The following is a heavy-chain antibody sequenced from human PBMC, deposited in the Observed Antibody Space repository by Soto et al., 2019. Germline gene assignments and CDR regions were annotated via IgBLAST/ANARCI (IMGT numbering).Heavy chain of an antibody. CDR3: ARDTADFWSGYYPTFDY. CDR1: GFTFSSYS. Sequence: EVQLVESGGGLVKPGGSLRLSCAASGFTFSSYSMNWVRQAPGKGLEWVSSISSSSSYIYYADSVKGRFTISRDNAKNSLYLQMNSLRAEDTAVYYCARDTADFWSGYYPTFDYWGQGTLVTVSS. J-gene: IGHJ4*02. V-gene: IGHV3-21*01. D-gene: IGHD3-3*01. CDR2: ISSSSSYI.